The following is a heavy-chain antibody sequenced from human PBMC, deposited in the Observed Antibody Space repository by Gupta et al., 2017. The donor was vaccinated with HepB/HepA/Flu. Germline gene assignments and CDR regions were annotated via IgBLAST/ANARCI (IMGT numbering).Heavy chain of an antibody. CDR1: GGSISRGGYY. V-gene: IGHV4-31*03. J-gene: IGHJ6*02. D-gene: IGHD6-6*01. CDR2: IYYSGST. CDR3: ARESIAARSSTRYYYYGMDV. Sequence: QVQLQESGPGLVKPSQTLSLTCTVSGGSISRGGYYWSWIRQPPGKGLEWIGYIYYSGSTYYNPSLKSRVTISVDTSKNQFSLKLSSVTAADTAVYYCARESIAARSSTRYYYYGMDVWGQGTTVTVSS.